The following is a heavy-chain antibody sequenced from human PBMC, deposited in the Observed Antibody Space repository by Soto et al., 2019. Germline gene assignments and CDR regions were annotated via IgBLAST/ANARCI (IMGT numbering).Heavy chain of an antibody. CDR1: GCIFSSYA. CDR3: ARGALPAAINNWIDP. CDR2: IIPIFHTA. V-gene: IGHV1-69*13. Sequence: GASVKVSCKASGCIFSSYAINWVRQAPGQGLEWMGGIIPIFHTANYAQKFQGRVTITADESTSTAYMEVTSLTSEDTAVYYCARGALPAAINNWIDPWGQGTLVTVSS. D-gene: IGHD2-2*02. J-gene: IGHJ5*02.